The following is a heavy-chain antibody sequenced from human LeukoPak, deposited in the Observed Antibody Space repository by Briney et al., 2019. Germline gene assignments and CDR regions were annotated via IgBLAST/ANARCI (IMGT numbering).Heavy chain of an antibody. CDR3: ARGEDIVVVPAASEGDDFDY. J-gene: IGHJ4*02. Sequence: GGSLRLSCEASGFTFSSYAMTWVRQAPGKGLEWVAVISYDGSNKYYADSVKGRFTISRDNSKNTLYLQMNSLRAEDTAVYYCARGEDIVVVPAASEGDDFDYWGQGTLVTVSS. CDR2: ISYDGSNK. V-gene: IGHV3-30*04. CDR1: GFTFSSYA. D-gene: IGHD2-2*01.